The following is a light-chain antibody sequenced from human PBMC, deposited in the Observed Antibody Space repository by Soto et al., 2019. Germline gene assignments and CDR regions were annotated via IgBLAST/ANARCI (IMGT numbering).Light chain of an antibody. Sequence: EIVLTQSPATLSLSPGERATLSCGASQSINSNYLAWYQQKPGLAPRLVIYETSRMAPGIPDGLAGIGSGTDFALAISSLEPEASAIQSIRLYGSSRTFAQATRLVIK. CDR2: ETS. J-gene: IGKJ5*01. CDR1: QSINSNY. CDR3: RLYGSSRT. V-gene: IGKV3D-20*01.